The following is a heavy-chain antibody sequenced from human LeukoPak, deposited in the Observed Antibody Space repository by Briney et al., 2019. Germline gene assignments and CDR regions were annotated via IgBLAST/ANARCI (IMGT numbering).Heavy chain of an antibody. CDR1: GFTFSDHY. J-gene: IGHJ4*02. D-gene: IGHD5-18*01. V-gene: IGHV3-11*04. Sequence: GGSLRLSCAASGFTFSDHYMTWIRQAPGKGLDWLSYISSSGSTIYYVDSVKGRFTISRDNANNSLYLQMNSLRAEDTAVYYCAREAWIQPPKVGSFDYWGQGTLVTVSS. CDR2: ISSSGSTI. CDR3: AREAWIQPPKVGSFDY.